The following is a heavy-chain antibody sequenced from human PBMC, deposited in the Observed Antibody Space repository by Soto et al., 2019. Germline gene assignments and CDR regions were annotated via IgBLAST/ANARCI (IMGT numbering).Heavy chain of an antibody. CDR2: ISGSGGST. D-gene: IGHD3-3*01. J-gene: IGHJ6*02. CDR3: ARDRSTDFGLDV. V-gene: IGHV3-23*01. Sequence: HPGGSLRLSCAASGFTFSSYAMSWVRQAPGKGLEWVSAISGSGGSTYYADSVKGRFTISRDNARYTLHLQMNSLRVDDTATYFCARDRSTDFGLDVWGQGTTVTVSS. CDR1: GFTFSSYA.